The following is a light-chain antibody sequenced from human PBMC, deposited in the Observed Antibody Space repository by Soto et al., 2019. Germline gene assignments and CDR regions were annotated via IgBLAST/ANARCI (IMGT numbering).Light chain of an antibody. CDR2: TAS. Sequence: EIVLTQSPGTLSLSPGERATLSCRASQYVTSNCLAWYQQKPGQAPRLLMYTASSRATGIPDRFSGSESGTDFTLTISRLEPEDFAVYYCHQYGDLPLTFGGGTKVEIK. J-gene: IGKJ4*01. V-gene: IGKV3-20*01. CDR1: QYVTSNC. CDR3: HQYGDLPLT.